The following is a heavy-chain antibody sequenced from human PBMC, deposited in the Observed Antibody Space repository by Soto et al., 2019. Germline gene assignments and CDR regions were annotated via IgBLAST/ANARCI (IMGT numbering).Heavy chain of an antibody. CDR3: ATIGDVTFHY. J-gene: IGHJ4*02. CDR1: GLAFSTYW. Sequence: EVQLVESGGGLVQPGGSLRLSCTTSGLAFSTYWMAWVRQAPGKGLEWVGNTKPDETETYYADSVEGRFTISRDNAKSSLYLQMDSLRVKDTAVYYCATIGDVTFHYWGQGTPVTGSS. V-gene: IGHV3-7*02. D-gene: IGHD4-4*01. CDR2: TKPDETET.